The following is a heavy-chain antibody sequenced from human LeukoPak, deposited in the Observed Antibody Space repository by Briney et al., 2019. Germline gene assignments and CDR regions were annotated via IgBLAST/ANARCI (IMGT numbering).Heavy chain of an antibody. J-gene: IGHJ5*02. Sequence: GGSLRLSCAGSGFNFDDYDMHWVRHPPGKGLEWVSSISSNSGNIAYADSVKGRFTISRDNARNSLYLQMTSLRPEDTALYYCAKPLLARKVTSGANWFDPWGQGTLVTGSS. V-gene: IGHV3-9*01. CDR1: GFNFDDYD. D-gene: IGHD1-26*01. CDR2: ISSNSGNI. CDR3: AKPLLARKVTSGANWFDP.